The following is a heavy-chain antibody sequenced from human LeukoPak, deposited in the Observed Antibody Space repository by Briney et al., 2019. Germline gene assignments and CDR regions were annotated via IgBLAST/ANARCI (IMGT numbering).Heavy chain of an antibody. CDR3: AREGPMFDSGSYSKSLGY. V-gene: IGHV1-46*01. CDR1: GYTFTSYY. D-gene: IGHD3-10*01. Sequence: GASVKVSCKASGYTFTSYYMHWVRQAPGQGLEWMGIINPSGGSTSYAQKFQGRVTMTRDMSTSTVYMELSSLRSEDTAVYYCAREGPMFDSGSYSKSLGYWGQGILVTVSS. CDR2: INPSGGST. J-gene: IGHJ4*02.